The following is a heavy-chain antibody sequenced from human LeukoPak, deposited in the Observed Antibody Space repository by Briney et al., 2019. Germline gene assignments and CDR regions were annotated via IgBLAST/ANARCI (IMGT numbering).Heavy chain of an antibody. CDR1: GGSFSGYY. J-gene: IGHJ6*03. V-gene: IGHV4-34*01. CDR3: ARYGWSSHGKLYYYYMDV. Sequence: PSETLSLTCAVYGGSFSGYYWSWIRQPPGKGLEWIGEINHSGSTNYNPSLRSRVTISVDTSKNQFSLKLSSVTAADTAVYYCARYGWSSHGKLYYYYMDVWGKGTTVTVSS. CDR2: INHSGST. D-gene: IGHD6-19*01.